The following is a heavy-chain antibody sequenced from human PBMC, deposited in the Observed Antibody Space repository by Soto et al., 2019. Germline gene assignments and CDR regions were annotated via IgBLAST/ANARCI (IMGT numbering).Heavy chain of an antibody. J-gene: IGHJ4*02. CDR1: GYSFTSYG. CDR3: ARHRFNYYDDTVYYYFDY. CDR2: ISGHNGNT. D-gene: IGHD3-22*01. Sequence: QVQLVQSGAEVQKPGASVKVSCKASGYSFTSYGISWVRQAPGQGPEWMGWISGHNGNTNHPQRLQGKVTMTTDTSRNTVYMELRSMRSDDTAVYYCARHRFNYYDDTVYYYFDYWGQGTLVTVSS. V-gene: IGHV1-18*04.